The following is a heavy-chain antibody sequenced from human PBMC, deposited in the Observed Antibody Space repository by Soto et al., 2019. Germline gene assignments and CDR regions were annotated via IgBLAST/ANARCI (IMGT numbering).Heavy chain of an antibody. CDR1: GGSFSSGDYY. J-gene: IGHJ6*02. D-gene: IGHD4-17*01. CDR2: IYYTGST. V-gene: IGHV4-30-4*01. Sequence: SETLSLTCTVSGGSFSSGDYYWSWVRQPPRKGLEWIGYIYYTGSTFNNPSLKSRVSISIDTSKTQFSLKLSSVTAADTAVYYCARIHFGDEPSYYYYGMDAWGQGXTVTVSS. CDR3: ARIHFGDEPSYYYYGMDA.